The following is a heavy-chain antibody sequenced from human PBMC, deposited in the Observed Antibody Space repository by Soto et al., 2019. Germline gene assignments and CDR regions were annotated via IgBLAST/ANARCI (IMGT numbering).Heavy chain of an antibody. V-gene: IGHV1-69*02. CDR1: GGTFSSYT. Sequence: QVQLVQSGAEVKKPGSSVKVSCKGSGGTFSSYTISWVRQAPGQGLEWMGRIIPILGIAKYAQKFQGRVTITADKSTSTAYMELSSLRSEDTAVYYCASLMSSGYYYGMDVWGHGTTVTVPS. CDR2: IIPILGIA. D-gene: IGHD3-10*01. CDR3: ASLMSSGYYYGMDV. J-gene: IGHJ6*02.